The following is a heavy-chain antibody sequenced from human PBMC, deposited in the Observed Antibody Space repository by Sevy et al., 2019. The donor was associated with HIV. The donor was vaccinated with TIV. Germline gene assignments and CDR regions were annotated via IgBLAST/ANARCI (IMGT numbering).Heavy chain of an antibody. CDR3: ARLRDTAMVMGYFDY. Sequence: GESPKISCKGSGYSFTSYWLGWVRQMPGKGPEWMGIIYPGDSDTRYSPSFQDPVTISADKAIITAYLQWSSLKATDTAVYDCARLRDTAMVMGYFDYWGQGTLVTVSS. V-gene: IGHV5-51*01. CDR2: IYPGDSDT. D-gene: IGHD5-18*01. J-gene: IGHJ4*02. CDR1: GYSFTSYW.